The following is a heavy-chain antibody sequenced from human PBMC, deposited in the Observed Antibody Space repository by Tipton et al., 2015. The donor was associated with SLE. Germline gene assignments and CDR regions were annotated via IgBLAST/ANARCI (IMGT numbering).Heavy chain of an antibody. CDR3: VSALQLGLYYFDD. CDR2: IYYSGSP. D-gene: IGHD1-1*01. CDR1: GGSISSSSYY. J-gene: IGHJ4*02. V-gene: IGHV4-39*01. Sequence: LRLSCTVSGGSISSSSYYWGWIRQPPGKGLEWIGSIYYSGSPYYNPSLKSRVTISVDTSKNQFSLKLSSVTAADTAVYYCVSALQLGLYYFDDWGQGTLVTVSS.